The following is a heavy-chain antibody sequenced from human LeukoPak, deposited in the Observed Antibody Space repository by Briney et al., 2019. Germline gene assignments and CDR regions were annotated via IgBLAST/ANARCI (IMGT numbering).Heavy chain of an antibody. CDR2: TSYDGSNK. V-gene: IGHV3-30-3*01. D-gene: IGHD4-17*01. CDR3: ASEMTTVTTATWTFDY. J-gene: IGHJ4*02. CDR1: GFTFSSYA. Sequence: GGSLRLSCAASGFTFSSYAMHWVRQAPGKGLEWVAVTSYDGSNKYYADSVKGRFTISRDNSKNTLYLQMNSLRAEDTAVYYCASEMTTVTTATWTFDYWGQGTLVTVSS.